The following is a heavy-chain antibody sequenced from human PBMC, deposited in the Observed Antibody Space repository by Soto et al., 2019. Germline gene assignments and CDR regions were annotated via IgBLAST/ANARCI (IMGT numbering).Heavy chain of an antibody. D-gene: IGHD6-13*01. CDR2: ISNNGAHT. J-gene: IGHJ6*03. CDR3: ARRGYGSRWPNVYMDV. Sequence: EAQLVESGGGLVQPGWSLRLSCAASGFTFSNYEMHWVRQAPGKGLEYVSGISNNGAHTDYAKSVKGRFTISRDNSENTLYLQMGSLRAADMALYYCARRGYGSRWPNVYMDVWGKGTTVTVSS. V-gene: IGHV3-64*01. CDR1: GFTFSNYE.